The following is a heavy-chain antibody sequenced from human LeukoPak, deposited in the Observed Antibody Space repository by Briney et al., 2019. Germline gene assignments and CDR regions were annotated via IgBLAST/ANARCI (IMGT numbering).Heavy chain of an antibody. J-gene: IGHJ5*02. CDR1: GYTFTSYA. V-gene: IGHV1-3*01. CDR2: INAGNGNT. Sequence: PRASVKVSCKASGYTFTSYAMHWVRQAPGQRLEWMGWINAGNGNTKYSQKFQGRVTITRDTSASTAYMELSSLRSEDTAVYYCARAEYRTNWFDPWGQGTLVTVSS. D-gene: IGHD2/OR15-2a*01. CDR3: ARAEYRTNWFDP.